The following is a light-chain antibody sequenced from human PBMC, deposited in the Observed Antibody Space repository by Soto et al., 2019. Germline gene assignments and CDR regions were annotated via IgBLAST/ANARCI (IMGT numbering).Light chain of an antibody. Sequence: DIQMTQSPSSLSASVGDRVTIICRASQSVSTRLAWYQQKPGKAPKVLIYDASSWAGGVPSRFTGSGSGTEFTLTINSLHPDDFATYYCQQYSVYWTFGQGTKADIK. J-gene: IGKJ1*01. CDR3: QQYSVYWT. CDR2: DAS. CDR1: QSVSTR. V-gene: IGKV1-5*02.